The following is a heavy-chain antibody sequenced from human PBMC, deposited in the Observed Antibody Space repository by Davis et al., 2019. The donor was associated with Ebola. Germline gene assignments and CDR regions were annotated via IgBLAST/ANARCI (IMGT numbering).Heavy chain of an antibody. CDR3: ARERGDIVADMDV. V-gene: IGHV3-74*01. J-gene: IGHJ6*02. Sequence: HTGGSLTLSCAASGFSFSSYETNWVRQAPGKGLVWVSRINSDGSSTSYADSVKGRLTIPRDNAKNTLYLQMNSLRAEDTAVYYCARERGDIVADMDVWGQGTTVTVSS. CDR2: INSDGSST. CDR1: GFSFSSYE. D-gene: IGHD5-12*01.